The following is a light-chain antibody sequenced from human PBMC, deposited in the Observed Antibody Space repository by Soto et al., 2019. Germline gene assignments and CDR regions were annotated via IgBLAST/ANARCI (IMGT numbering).Light chain of an antibody. CDR3: QQYSSSSRRT. V-gene: IGKV1-5*03. J-gene: IGKJ2*01. Sequence: DIQMTQSPSTLSASVGDRVTITCRTSQSISTWLAWYQQKPGKAPKALIYKASTFESGVPSRFSCSGSGTEFTLTISSLQPDYFATYYCQQYSSSSRRTFGQGTKVEIK. CDR2: KAS. CDR1: QSISTW.